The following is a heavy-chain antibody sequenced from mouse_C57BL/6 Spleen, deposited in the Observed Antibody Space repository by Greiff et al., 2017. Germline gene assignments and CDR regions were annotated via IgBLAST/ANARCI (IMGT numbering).Heavy chain of an antibody. CDR2: INPNNGGT. Sequence: DVQLQESGPELVKPGASVKMSCKASGYTFTDYNMHWVKQSHGKSLEWIGYINPNNGGTSYNQKFKGKATLTVNKSSSTAYMELRSLTSEDSAVYYCARDSNGGYFDYWGQGTTLTVSS. CDR1: GYTFTDYN. CDR3: ARDSNGGYFDY. D-gene: IGHD2-5*01. J-gene: IGHJ2*01. V-gene: IGHV1-22*01.